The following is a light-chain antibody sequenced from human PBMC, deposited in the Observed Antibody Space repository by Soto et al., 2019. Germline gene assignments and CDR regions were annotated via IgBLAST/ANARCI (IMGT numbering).Light chain of an antibody. V-gene: IGKV1-33*01. CDR2: DAS. CDR1: QDISNY. CDR3: QQFAILPFT. J-gene: IGKJ3*01. Sequence: DIQMTQSPSSLSASVGDRVTITCQASQDISNYLNWYQQKPGKVPKLLIYDASSLETGVPSRFSGSGSGTDFTLSISSLHPEDIATYYRQQFAILPFTFGPGTKVDLK.